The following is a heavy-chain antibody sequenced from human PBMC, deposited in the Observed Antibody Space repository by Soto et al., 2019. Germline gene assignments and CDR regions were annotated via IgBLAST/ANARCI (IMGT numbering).Heavy chain of an antibody. D-gene: IGHD2-15*01. CDR1: GYTFTTYG. J-gene: IGHJ4*02. CDR3: ARRGAYCSGGTCYHFDY. Sequence: SVKVSCKASGYTFTTYGISWVRQAPGQGLEWMGWISTYNGNTNYEQKLQGRVTMTTDTLTSTAYMELRRLRSDDTAVYYCARRGAYCSGGTCYHFDYWGQGTLVTVSS. CDR2: ISTYNGNT. V-gene: IGHV1-18*04.